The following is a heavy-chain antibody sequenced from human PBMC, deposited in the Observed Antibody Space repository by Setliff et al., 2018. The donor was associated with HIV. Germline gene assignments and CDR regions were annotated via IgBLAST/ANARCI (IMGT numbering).Heavy chain of an antibody. CDR1: GFTLSSYA. J-gene: IGHJ3*01. CDR2: ISGGGDRT. D-gene: IGHD2-21*02. CDR3: ARGQFRLRPDSLDL. V-gene: IGHV3-23*01. Sequence: GGSLRLSCAASGFTLSSYAMTWVRQAPGKGLEWVSAISGGGDRTYYADSVKGRFTISRDDSKNTLYLQMNSLRAEDTAVYYCARGQFRLRPDSLDLWGRGTLVTVSS.